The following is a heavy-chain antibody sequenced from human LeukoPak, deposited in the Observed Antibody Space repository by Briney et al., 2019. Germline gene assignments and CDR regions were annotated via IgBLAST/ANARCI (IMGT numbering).Heavy chain of an antibody. V-gene: IGHV1-69*04. D-gene: IGHD2-2*01. Sequence: SSVKVSCKASGGTFSSYAISWVRQAPGQGLEWMGRIIPILGIANYAQKFQGRVTITADKSTSTAYMELSSLRSEDTAVYYCARGHTTTYCSITSCYYYYGMDVWGQGTTVTVSS. CDR3: ARGHTTTYCSITSCYYYYGMDV. CDR2: IIPILGIA. CDR1: GGTFSSYA. J-gene: IGHJ6*02.